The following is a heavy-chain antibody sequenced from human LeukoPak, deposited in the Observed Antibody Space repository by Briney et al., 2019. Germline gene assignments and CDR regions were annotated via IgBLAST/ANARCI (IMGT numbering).Heavy chain of an antibody. CDR3: ARDFVNYFENTGYFPFDL. Sequence: GGSLTLSCEAAGFSLSSNYMSWVRQTPGRRLEWVSVIYTGGSSYSADSVRDRFIISRDDNKSTMYLQMNNLTVEDTGLYFCARDFVNYFENTGYFPFDLWGQGTLVTVSS. V-gene: IGHV3-66*01. D-gene: IGHD3-9*01. CDR1: GFSLSSNY. J-gene: IGHJ4*02. CDR2: IYTGGSS.